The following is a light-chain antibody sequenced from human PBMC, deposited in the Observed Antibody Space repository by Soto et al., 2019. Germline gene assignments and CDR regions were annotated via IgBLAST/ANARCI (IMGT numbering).Light chain of an antibody. J-gene: IGLJ3*02. CDR3: NSYTVRSTWV. CDR2: EVT. V-gene: IGLV2-14*01. Sequence: QSALTQPASVSGSPGQSITISCSGTSSNIGTDNYVSWYQHHPGKAPKLIIYEVTHRPSGVSNRFSGSKSGNTASLTISRLQAADEADYYCNSYTVRSTWVFGGGTKLTVL. CDR1: SSNIGTDNY.